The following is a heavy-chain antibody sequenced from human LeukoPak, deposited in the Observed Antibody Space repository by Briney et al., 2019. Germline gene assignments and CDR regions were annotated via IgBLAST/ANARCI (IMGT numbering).Heavy chain of an antibody. V-gene: IGHV1-69*04. CDR1: GGTFSSYA. Sequence: GSSVKVSCKASGGTFSSYAISWVRQAPGQGLEWMGRIIPILGIANYAQKFQGRVTITADKSTSTAYMELSSLRSEDTAVYYCAMVTIGYYYYYGMDVWGQGTTVTVSS. J-gene: IGHJ6*02. D-gene: IGHD2-21*02. CDR3: AMVTIGYYYYYGMDV. CDR2: IIPILGIA.